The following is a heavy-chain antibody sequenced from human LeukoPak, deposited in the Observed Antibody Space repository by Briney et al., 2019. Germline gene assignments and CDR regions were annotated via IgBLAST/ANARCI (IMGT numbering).Heavy chain of an antibody. J-gene: IGHJ4*02. CDR2: IYSGGST. CDR1: EFSVGSNY. V-gene: IGHV3-53*01. D-gene: IGHD6-13*01. Sequence: GGSLRLSCAASEFSVGSNYMTWVRQAPGKGLEWVSLIYSGGSTYYADSVKGRFTISRDNSKNTLYLQMNSLRAEDTAVYYCASSSWYMFFDYWGQGTLVTVSS. CDR3: ASSSWYMFFDY.